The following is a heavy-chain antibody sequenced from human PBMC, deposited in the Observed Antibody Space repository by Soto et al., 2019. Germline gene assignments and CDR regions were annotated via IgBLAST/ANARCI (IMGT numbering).Heavy chain of an antibody. J-gene: IGHJ4*02. Sequence: QLQLQESGPGLVKPSETLSLTCTVSGGSISSSSYYWGWIRQPPGKGLEWIGSIYYSGSTYYNPSLKSRVTISVDTSKNQFSLKLSSVTAADTAVYYCARLGDIVTTASFDYWGQGTLVTVSS. CDR2: IYYSGST. D-gene: IGHD5-12*01. CDR1: GGSISSSSYY. CDR3: ARLGDIVTTASFDY. V-gene: IGHV4-39*01.